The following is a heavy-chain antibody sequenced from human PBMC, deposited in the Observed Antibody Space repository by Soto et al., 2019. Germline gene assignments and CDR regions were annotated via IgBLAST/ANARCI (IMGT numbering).Heavy chain of an antibody. CDR3: SRGSFVYYGP. CDR2: MRNTPCGGTT. CDR1: GFRLSEHA. D-gene: IGHD3-3*01. Sequence: GGSLRLSCNCCGFRLSEHAMTWVCQAPGKELEWIGFMRNTPCGGTTDYAASVRGRFTISRDDSASIAYLQMNSLKTEDSVLYYCSRGSFVYYGPWGPGTLVTVSS. J-gene: IGHJ5*02. V-gene: IGHV3-49*04.